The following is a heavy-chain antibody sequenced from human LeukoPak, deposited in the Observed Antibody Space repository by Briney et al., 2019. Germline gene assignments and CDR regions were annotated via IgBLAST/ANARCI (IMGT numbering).Heavy chain of an antibody. Sequence: ASVKVSCKASGGTFSSYAISWVRQAPGQGLEWMGGIIPIFGTANYAQKFQGRVTITPDESTSTAYMELSSLRSEDTAVYYCARDWTKYSYGLLFDYWGQGTLVTVSS. J-gene: IGHJ4*02. CDR3: ARDWTKYSYGLLFDY. V-gene: IGHV1-69*13. CDR1: GGTFSSYA. CDR2: IIPIFGTA. D-gene: IGHD5-18*01.